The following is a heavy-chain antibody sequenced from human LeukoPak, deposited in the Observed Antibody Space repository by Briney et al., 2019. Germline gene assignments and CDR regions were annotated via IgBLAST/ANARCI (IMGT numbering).Heavy chain of an antibody. CDR1: GFTFSSYA. CDR3: AKDLGYSSSWYGRPDAFDI. V-gene: IGHV3-23*01. Sequence: GGSLRLSCAASGFTFSSYAMSWVRQAPGKGLEWVSAISGSGGSTYYADSVKGRFTISRDNSKNTLYLQMNSLRAEDTAVYYCAKDLGYSSSWYGRPDAFDIWGQGTMVTVSS. J-gene: IGHJ3*02. CDR2: ISGSGGST. D-gene: IGHD6-13*01.